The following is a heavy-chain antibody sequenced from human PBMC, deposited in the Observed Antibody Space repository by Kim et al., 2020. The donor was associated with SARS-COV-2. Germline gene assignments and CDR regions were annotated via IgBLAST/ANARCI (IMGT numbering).Heavy chain of an antibody. CDR1: GFTFSSYA. J-gene: IGHJ6*02. CDR3: AKAFDGQTNYYYYYGMDV. D-gene: IGHD3-9*01. Sequence: GGSLRLSCAASGFTFSSYAMSWVRQAPGKGLEWVSAISGSGGSTYYADSVKGRFTISRDNSKNTLYLQMNSLRAEDTAVYYCAKAFDGQTNYYYYYGMDVWGQGTTVTVSS. V-gene: IGHV3-23*01. CDR2: ISGSGGST.